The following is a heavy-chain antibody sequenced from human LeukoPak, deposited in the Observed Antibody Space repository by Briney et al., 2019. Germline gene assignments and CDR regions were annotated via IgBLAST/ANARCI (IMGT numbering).Heavy chain of an antibody. CDR3: ARLYHSSGDY. CDR2: IYYSGST. V-gene: IGHV4-39*02. D-gene: IGHD3-22*01. Sequence: SETLSLTCTVSGGSISSSTYYWGWIRQPPGKGLEWIGSIYYSGSTYYNPSLKSRVTISVDTSKNHFSLRLSSVTAADTALYYCARLYHSSGDYRGQGTLVTVSS. CDR1: GGSISSSTYY. J-gene: IGHJ4*02.